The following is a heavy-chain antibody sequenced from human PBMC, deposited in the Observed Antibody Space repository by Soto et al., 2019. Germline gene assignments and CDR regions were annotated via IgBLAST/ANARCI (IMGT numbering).Heavy chain of an antibody. Sequence: KQSPTLSLPCAISGDRVSSNSAAWHWLRQSPSRGLEWLGRTYYRSKWYNDYAVSVKSRITINPDTSKNQFSLQLNSVTPEDTAVYYCARWAGEGYSSGWYPYYYGMDVWGQGTTVTVSS. CDR2: TYYRSKWYN. CDR3: ARWAGEGYSSGWYPYYYGMDV. V-gene: IGHV6-1*01. D-gene: IGHD6-19*01. CDR1: GDRVSSNSAA. J-gene: IGHJ6*02.